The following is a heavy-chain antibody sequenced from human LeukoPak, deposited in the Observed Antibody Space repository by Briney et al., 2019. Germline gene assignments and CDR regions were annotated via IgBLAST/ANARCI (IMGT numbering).Heavy chain of an antibody. Sequence: GGSLRLSCAASGFTFSTYSMNWVRQAPGKVLEWVSYISSSSSPIYYAASVKGRFTISRDNAKNSLYLQMNSLRVEDTAVYYCARSGYCTSTSCLNGRGAFDIWGQGTMVTVSS. V-gene: IGHV3-48*04. CDR1: GFTFSTYS. J-gene: IGHJ3*02. D-gene: IGHD2-2*01. CDR3: ARSGYCTSTSCLNGRGAFDI. CDR2: ISSSSSPI.